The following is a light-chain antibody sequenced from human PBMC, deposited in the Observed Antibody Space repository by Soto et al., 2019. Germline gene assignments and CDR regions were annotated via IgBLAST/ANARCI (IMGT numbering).Light chain of an antibody. V-gene: IGKV4-1*01. CDR1: QSVLYSSNNKNY. CDR2: WAS. Sequence: DIVMTQSPDSLAVSLGERATINCKSSQSVLYSSNNKNYLDWYQQKPGQPPKLLIYWASTRESGVPDRFSGSGSGTDFTLTISSLHAEDVAVYYCQQYYSTPYTFGQGTKLEIK. CDR3: QQYYSTPYT. J-gene: IGKJ2*01.